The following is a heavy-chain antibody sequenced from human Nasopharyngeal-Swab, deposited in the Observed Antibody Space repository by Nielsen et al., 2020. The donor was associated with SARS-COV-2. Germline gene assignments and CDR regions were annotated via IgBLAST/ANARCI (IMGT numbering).Heavy chain of an antibody. D-gene: IGHD3-10*01. V-gene: IGHV1-18*04. CDR2: ISPYNGQA. Sequence: VKVSCKASGYTFTSYYMNWVRQAPGQGLEWMGWISPYNGQAIYAQIFQGRVTLTTDTSSSTAYMELRSLRSDDSALYFCARGRDASGSSFDYWGQGTLVTVSS. CDR3: ARGRDASGSSFDY. CDR1: GYTFTSYY. J-gene: IGHJ4*02.